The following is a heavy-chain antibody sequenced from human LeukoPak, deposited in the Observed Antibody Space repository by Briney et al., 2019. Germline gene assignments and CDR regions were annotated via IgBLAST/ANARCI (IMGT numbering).Heavy chain of an antibody. V-gene: IGHV3-21*01. Sequence: GGSLRLSCAASGFTFSSYSMNWVRQAPGKGLEWVSSISSSSSYIYYADSVKGRFTISRDNAKNSLYLQMNSLRAEDTAVYYCARDYRPALVARTNWFDLWGQGTLVTVSS. CDR2: ISSSSSYI. J-gene: IGHJ5*02. CDR1: GFTFSSYS. D-gene: IGHD6-6*01. CDR3: ARDYRPALVARTNWFDL.